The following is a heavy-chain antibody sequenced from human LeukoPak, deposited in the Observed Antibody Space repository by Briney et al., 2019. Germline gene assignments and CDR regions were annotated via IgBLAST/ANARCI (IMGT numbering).Heavy chain of an antibody. CDR3: AKDHHSYGSTFGY. CDR2: ISGSGSST. J-gene: IGHJ4*02. CDR1: GFTFSSYA. D-gene: IGHD5-18*01. Sequence: GGSLRLSCATSGFTFSSYAITWVRQAPGMGLEWVSTISGSGSSTYYSDSVKGRFTISRDNSKNTLYLQMNSLRAEDTAVYYCAKDHHSYGSTFGYWGQGTLVTVSS. V-gene: IGHV3-23*01.